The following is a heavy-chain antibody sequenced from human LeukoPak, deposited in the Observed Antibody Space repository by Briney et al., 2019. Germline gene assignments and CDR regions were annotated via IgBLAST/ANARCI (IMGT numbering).Heavy chain of an antibody. CDR2: IYYSGST. V-gene: IGHV4-31*03. Sequence: SETLSLTCTVSGGSISSGGYYWSWIRQHPGKGLEWIGYIYYSGSTYYNPSLKSRVTISVDTSKNQFSLKLSSVTAADTAVYYCARGSHEYDRSGYSFDYWGQGSSVTVSS. D-gene: IGHD3-22*01. CDR3: ARGSHEYDRSGYSFDY. CDR1: GGSISSGGYY. J-gene: IGHJ4*02.